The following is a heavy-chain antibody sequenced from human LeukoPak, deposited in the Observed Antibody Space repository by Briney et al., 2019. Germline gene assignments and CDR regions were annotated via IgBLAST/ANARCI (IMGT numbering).Heavy chain of an antibody. Sequence: PSETLSLTCAVYGGSFSGYYWSWIRQPPAKGLEWIGEINHSGSTNYNPSLKSRVTISVDTSKNQFSLKLSSVTAADTAVYYCARGPPPRITMVRGISWFDPWGQGTLVTVSS. CDR2: INHSGST. CDR1: GGSFSGYY. CDR3: ARGPPPRITMVRGISWFDP. D-gene: IGHD3-10*01. V-gene: IGHV4-34*01. J-gene: IGHJ5*02.